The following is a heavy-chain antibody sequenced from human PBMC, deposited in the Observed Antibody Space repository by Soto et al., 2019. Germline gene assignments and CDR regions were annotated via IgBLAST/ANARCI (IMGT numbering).Heavy chain of an antibody. V-gene: IGHV1-69*13. Sequence: SVKVSCKASGGTFSSYAISWVRQAPGQGLEWMGGIIPILGTANYAQKFQGRVTITADESTSTAYMELSSLRSEDTAVYYCARSITIFGVAYFDYWGQGTLVTVSS. D-gene: IGHD3-3*01. CDR3: ARSITIFGVAYFDY. CDR2: IIPILGTA. CDR1: GGTFSSYA. J-gene: IGHJ4*02.